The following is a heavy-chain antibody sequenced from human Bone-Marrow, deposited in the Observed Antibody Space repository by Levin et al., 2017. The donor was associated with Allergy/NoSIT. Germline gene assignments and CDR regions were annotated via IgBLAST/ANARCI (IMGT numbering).Heavy chain of an antibody. D-gene: IGHD5-24*01. CDR2: IGPSGNNI. CDR3: VRNLGIESDY. V-gene: IGHV3-48*03. J-gene: IGHJ4*02. CDR1: GFTFSSSE. Sequence: GGSLRLSCAASGFTFSSSEMNWVRQAPGKGLEWLSYIGPSGNNIYYADSVKGRFTISRDNAKNSLYLQMNSLSGEDTAVYYCVRNLGIESDYWGQGTLVTVS.